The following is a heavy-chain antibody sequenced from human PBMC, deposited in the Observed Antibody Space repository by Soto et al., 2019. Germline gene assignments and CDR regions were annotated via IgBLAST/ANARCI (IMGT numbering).Heavy chain of an antibody. Sequence: ASVKVSCKASGYTFTGYYMHWVRQAPGQGLEWMGWINPNSGGTNYAQKFQGWVTMTRDTSISTAYMELSRLRSDDTAVYYCARSDIVVVTAIPSDHQGYYYYGMDVWGQGTTVTVSS. CDR3: ARSDIVVVTAIPSDHQGYYYYGMDV. V-gene: IGHV1-2*04. D-gene: IGHD2-21*02. CDR1: GYTFTGYY. CDR2: INPNSGGT. J-gene: IGHJ6*02.